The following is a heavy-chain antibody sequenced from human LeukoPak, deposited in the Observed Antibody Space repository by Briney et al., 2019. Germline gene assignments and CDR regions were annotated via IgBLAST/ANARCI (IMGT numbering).Heavy chain of an antibody. D-gene: IGHD3-9*01. J-gene: IGHJ6*03. Sequence: GGSLRLSCAASGFTFRSYAMNWVRQAPGKGLEWVSSVSGSGSVTFYGDSVKGRFTISRDNSKNTLYLQMDSLRAEDTAVYYCARAPYDNKYYYMGVWGRGTTVTVSS. CDR3: ARAPYDNKYYYMGV. CDR2: VSGSGSVT. V-gene: IGHV3-23*01. CDR1: GFTFRSYA.